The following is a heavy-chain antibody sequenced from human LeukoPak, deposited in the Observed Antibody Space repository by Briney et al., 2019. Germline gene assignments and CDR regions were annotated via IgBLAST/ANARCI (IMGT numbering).Heavy chain of an antibody. D-gene: IGHD3-10*01. Sequence: GGSLRLSCVGAGFPFSDFHMSWIRQAPGKGLEWVSYITSGGGFKYYADSVKGRFSISRDDSKNSVFLQMNSLRVEDTAVYYCGRVRPGSSGSYSRTSWGQGTLVTVSS. J-gene: IGHJ4*02. V-gene: IGHV3-11*04. CDR3: GRVRPGSSGSYSRTS. CDR2: ITSGGGFK. CDR1: GFPFSDFH.